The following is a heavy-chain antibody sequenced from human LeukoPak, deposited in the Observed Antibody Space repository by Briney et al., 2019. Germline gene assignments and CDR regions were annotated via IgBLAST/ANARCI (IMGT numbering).Heavy chain of an antibody. CDR1: GGSISSGDYY. J-gene: IGHJ3*02. CDR2: IYYSGST. CDR3: ARGNLEWELRDAFDI. D-gene: IGHD1-26*01. Sequence: SETLSLTCTVSGGSISSGDYYWSWIRQPPGKGLEWIGYIYYSGSTYYNPSLKSRVTISVDTSKNQFSLKLSSVTAADTAVYYCARGNLEWELRDAFDIWAKGQWSPSLQ. V-gene: IGHV4-30-4*01.